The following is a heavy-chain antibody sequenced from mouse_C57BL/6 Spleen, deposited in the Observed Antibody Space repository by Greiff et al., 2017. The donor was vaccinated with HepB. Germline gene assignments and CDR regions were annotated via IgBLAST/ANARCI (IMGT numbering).Heavy chain of an antibody. J-gene: IGHJ1*03. V-gene: IGHV1-15*01. CDR2: IDPETGGT. CDR1: GYTFTDYE. CDR3: TRCRSSYERYFDV. D-gene: IGHD1-1*01. Sequence: LVESGAELVRPGASVTLSCKASGYTFTDYEMHWVKQTPVHGLEWIGAIDPETGGTAYNQKFKGKAILTADKSSSTAYMELRSLTSEDSAVYYCTRCRSSYERYFDVWGTGTTVTVSS.